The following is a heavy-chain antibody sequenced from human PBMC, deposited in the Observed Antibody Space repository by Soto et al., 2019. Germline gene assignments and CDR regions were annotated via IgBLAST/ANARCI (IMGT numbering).Heavy chain of an antibody. Sequence: QVQLVESGGGVVQPGGSLRLSCAASGFTFSSYGMHWVRQAPGKGLEWVAVIWYDGSNRYYVESAKGRFTLSRDKSKNTLYLQMNSLRAEDTAVYYCAREYYYLLTVLDYWGQGTLVTVS. CDR2: IWYDGSNR. V-gene: IGHV3-33*01. D-gene: IGHD3-9*01. CDR3: AREYYYLLTVLDY. CDR1: GFTFSSYG. J-gene: IGHJ4*02.